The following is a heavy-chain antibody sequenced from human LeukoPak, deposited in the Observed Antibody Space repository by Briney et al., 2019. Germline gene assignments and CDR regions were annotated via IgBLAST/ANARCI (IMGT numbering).Heavy chain of an antibody. CDR3: ARRRAPGAFDI. Sequence: GGSLRLSRAASGFTFSDYYMSWIRQAPGKGLEWVSYISSSGSTIYYADSVKGRFTISRDNAKNSLYLQMNSLRAEDTAVYYCARRRAPGAFDIWGQGTMVTVSS. CDR2: ISSSGSTI. J-gene: IGHJ3*02. V-gene: IGHV3-11*01. CDR1: GFTFSDYY.